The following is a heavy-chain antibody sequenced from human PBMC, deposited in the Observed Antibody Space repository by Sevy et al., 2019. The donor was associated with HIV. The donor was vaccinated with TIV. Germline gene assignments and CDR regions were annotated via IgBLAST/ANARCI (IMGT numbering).Heavy chain of an antibody. D-gene: IGHD2-8*01. V-gene: IGHV4-38-2*01. J-gene: IGHJ4*02. Sequence: QLPETLSLTCAVSGYSISSGYYWGWIRQPPGKGLEWIGSIYHSGSTYYNPSLKSRVTISVDTSKNQFSLKLSSVTAADTAVYYCARETMYGLDYWGQGTLVTVSS. CDR2: IYHSGST. CDR1: GYSISSGYY. CDR3: ARETMYGLDY.